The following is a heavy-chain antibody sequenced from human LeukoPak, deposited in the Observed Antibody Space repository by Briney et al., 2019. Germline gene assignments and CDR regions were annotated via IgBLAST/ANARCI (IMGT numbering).Heavy chain of an antibody. D-gene: IGHD6-6*01. V-gene: IGHV7-4-1*02. J-gene: IGHJ3*02. CDR2: INTNTGIP. CDR1: GYTFSSHA. Sequence: ASVKVSCKAFGYTFSSHAMNWVRQAPGQGLELMGWINTNTGIPTYAQGFAGRLVFSLDTSVTTACLQITSLKAEDTAVYYCARDLVSAGFDIWGQGTMVTVS. CDR3: ARDLVSAGFDI.